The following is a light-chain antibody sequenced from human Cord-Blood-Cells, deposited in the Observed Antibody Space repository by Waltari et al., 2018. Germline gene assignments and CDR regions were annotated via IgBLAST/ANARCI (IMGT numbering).Light chain of an antibody. CDR3: QQYYSTPYT. J-gene: IGKJ2*01. CDR1: QSVLYSSNNKNY. V-gene: IGKV4-1*01. Sequence: DIVMIQSPDSLAVSLGERATIHCKSSQSVLYSSNNKNYLAWYQQKPGQPPNLLIYWASTRESGVPDRFSGSGSGTDFTRTISSLQAEDVAVYYCQQYYSTPYTFGQGTKLEIK. CDR2: WAS.